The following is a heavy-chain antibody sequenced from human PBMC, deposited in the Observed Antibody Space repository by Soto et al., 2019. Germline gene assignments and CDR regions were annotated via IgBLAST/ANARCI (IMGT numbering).Heavy chain of an antibody. Sequence: SETLSLTCTVSGGSISSYYWSWIRQPPGKGLEWIGYIYYSGSTNYNPSLKSRAAISVDTSKNQFSLKLSSVTAADTAVYYCAILILPWYFDHWGQGTLVTVSS. J-gene: IGHJ4*02. CDR1: GGSISSYY. CDR2: IYYSGST. V-gene: IGHV4-59*01. D-gene: IGHD3-16*01. CDR3: AILILPWYFDH.